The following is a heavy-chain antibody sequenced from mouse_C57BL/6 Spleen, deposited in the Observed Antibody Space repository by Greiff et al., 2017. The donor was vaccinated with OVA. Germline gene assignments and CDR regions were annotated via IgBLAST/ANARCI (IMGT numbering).Heavy chain of an antibody. D-gene: IGHD2-3*01. CDR1: GYTFTSYW. V-gene: IGHV1-69*01. CDR2: IDPSDSYT. J-gene: IGHJ4*01. Sequence: VQLQQPGAELVMPGASVKLSCKASGYTFTSYWMHWVKQRPGQGLEWIGEIDPSDSYTNYNQKFKGKSTLTVDKSSSTAYMQLSSLTSEDSAVYYCARRCLLGSMDYWGQGTSVTVSS. CDR3: ARRCLLGSMDY.